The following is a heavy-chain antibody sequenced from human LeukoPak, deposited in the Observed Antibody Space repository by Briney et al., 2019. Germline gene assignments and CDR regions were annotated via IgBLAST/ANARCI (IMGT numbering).Heavy chain of an antibody. J-gene: IGHJ2*01. CDR3: ARVAEIAVATNWYFDL. CDR1: GFTFDDYG. D-gene: IGHD6-19*01. CDR2: INWNGGST. Sequence: GGSLRLSCAASGFTFDDYGMSWVRQAPGKGLEWVSGINWNGGSTGYADSVKGRFTISRDNAKNSLYLQMNSLRAEDTALYYWARVAEIAVATNWYFDLWGRGTLVTVSS. V-gene: IGHV3-20*04.